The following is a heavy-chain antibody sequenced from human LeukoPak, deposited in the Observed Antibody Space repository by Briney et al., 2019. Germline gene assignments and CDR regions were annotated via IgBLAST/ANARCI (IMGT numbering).Heavy chain of an antibody. CDR2: ISSSSSYI. CDR3: AKEVRSDYDFWSGTSRGFDY. V-gene: IGHV3-21*04. J-gene: IGHJ4*02. D-gene: IGHD3-3*01. Sequence: GGSLRLSCAASGFTFSSYSMNWVRQAPGKGLEWVSSISSSSSYIYYADSVKGRFTISRDNAKNSLYLQMNSLRAEDTAVYYCAKEVRSDYDFWSGTSRGFDYWGQGTLVTVSS. CDR1: GFTFSSYS.